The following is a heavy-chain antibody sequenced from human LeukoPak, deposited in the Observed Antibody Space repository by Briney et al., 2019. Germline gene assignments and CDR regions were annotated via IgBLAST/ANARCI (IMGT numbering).Heavy chain of an antibody. CDR2: IYSGGST. CDR1: GFTVSSNY. D-gene: IGHD6-19*01. CDR3: AKEPYSSGWYDWFDP. V-gene: IGHV3-66*01. J-gene: IGHJ5*02. Sequence: GGSLRLSCAASGFTVSSNYMSWVRQAPGKGLEWVSVIYSGGSTYYADSVKGRFTISRDNSKNTLYLQMNSLRAEDTAVYYCAKEPYSSGWYDWFDPWGQGTLVTVSS.